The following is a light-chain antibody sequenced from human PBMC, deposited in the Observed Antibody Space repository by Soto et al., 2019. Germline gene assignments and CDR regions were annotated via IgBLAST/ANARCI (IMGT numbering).Light chain of an antibody. Sequence: QSALTQPPSASASPGQSVTISCTGASSDVGGYNYVSWYQHHPGKAPKLIIYEVTQRPSGVPDRFSGSKSGNTASLTVSGLQAEDEADYYCSSYAGIYNWVFGGGTKVTVL. V-gene: IGLV2-8*01. CDR1: SSDVGGYNY. CDR2: EVT. CDR3: SSYAGIYNWV. J-gene: IGLJ3*02.